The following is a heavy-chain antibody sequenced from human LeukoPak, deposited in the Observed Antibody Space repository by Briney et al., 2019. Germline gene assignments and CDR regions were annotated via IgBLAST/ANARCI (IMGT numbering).Heavy chain of an antibody. CDR3: ARDPYSGSYGNYYYYFMDV. Sequence: GGSLRLSCAASGFSFNNYNMNWVRQAPGKGLEWVTSISASSNYIYYTNSVKGRFTISRDNAENSLYLQMNSLRAEDTAVYYCARDPYSGSYGNYYYYFMDVWGKGTTVTISS. J-gene: IGHJ6*03. CDR1: GFSFNNYN. V-gene: IGHV3-21*01. CDR2: ISASSNYI. D-gene: IGHD1-26*01.